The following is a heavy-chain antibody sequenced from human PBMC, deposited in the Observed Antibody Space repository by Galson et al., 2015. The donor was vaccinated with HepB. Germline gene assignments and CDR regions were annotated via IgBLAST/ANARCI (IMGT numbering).Heavy chain of an antibody. V-gene: IGHV4-31*03. CDR3: ARVEAAAWGNWFDP. Sequence: TLSLTCTVSGGSISSGGYYWSWIRQHPGKGLEWIGYIYYSGSTYYNPSLKSRVTISVDTSKNQFSLKLSSVTAADTAVYYCARVEAAAWGNWFDPWGQGTLVTVSS. D-gene: IGHD6-13*01. CDR1: GGSISSGGYY. CDR2: IYYSGST. J-gene: IGHJ5*02.